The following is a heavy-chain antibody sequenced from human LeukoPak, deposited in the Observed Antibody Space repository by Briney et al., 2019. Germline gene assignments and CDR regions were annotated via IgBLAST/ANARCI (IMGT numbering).Heavy chain of an antibody. D-gene: IGHD2-21*02. Sequence: SVKVSCKASGGTFSSYAISWVRQAPGQGLEWMGRIIPILGIPNYAQKFQGRVTITADKSTTTAYMELSSPRSEDTAVYYCAAEAIVVVTARDYWYFDLWGRGTLVTVSS. CDR2: IIPILGIP. V-gene: IGHV1-69*04. J-gene: IGHJ2*01. CDR3: AAEAIVVVTARDYWYFDL. CDR1: GGTFSSYA.